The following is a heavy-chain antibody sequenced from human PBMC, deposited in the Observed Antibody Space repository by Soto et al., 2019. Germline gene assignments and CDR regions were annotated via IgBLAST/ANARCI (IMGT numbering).Heavy chain of an antibody. CDR2: IWYDGSHA. Sequence: QVHLVESGGGVVKPGTSLRLSCAASGFTFTNYAMNWVRQAPGKGLEWVAVIWYDGSHAAYADSVKGRFTIARDSSNNTDYLKMSSLRTEDTARYYCARNHNYPGVSAHDYGDGGLDSWGQGTLVTVSS. D-gene: IGHD4-17*01. J-gene: IGHJ4*02. CDR3: ARNHNYPGVSAHDYGDGGLDS. CDR1: GFTFTNYA. V-gene: IGHV3-33*01.